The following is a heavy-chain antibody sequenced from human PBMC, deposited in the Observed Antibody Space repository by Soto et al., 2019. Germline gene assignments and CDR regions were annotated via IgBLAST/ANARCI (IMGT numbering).Heavy chain of an antibody. V-gene: IGHV4-59*01. CDR1: GGSISSYY. D-gene: IGHD5-12*01. CDR2: IYYSGST. Sequence: TSETLSLTCTVSGGSISSYYWSWIRQPPGKGLEWIGYIYYSGSTNYNPSLKSRVTISVDTSKNQFSLKLSSVTAADTAVYYCAREVVATIGRDAFDIWGQGTMVTVS. J-gene: IGHJ3*02. CDR3: AREVVATIGRDAFDI.